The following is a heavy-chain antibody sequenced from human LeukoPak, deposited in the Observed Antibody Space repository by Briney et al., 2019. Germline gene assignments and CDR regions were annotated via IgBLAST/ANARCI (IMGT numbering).Heavy chain of an antibody. V-gene: IGHV4-59*08. J-gene: IGHJ3*01. CDR3: ARLPGFGFPFDL. CDR2: IDNSGST. D-gene: IGHD3-10*01. Sequence: SETLSLTCTVSGASISSYYWSWIRQPPGKGLEWIGYIDNSGSTNYKPSLKSRVTISGDTSKNQFSLKLTSVTAADTAVYYCARLPGFGFPFDLWGQGTRVTISS. CDR1: GASISSYY.